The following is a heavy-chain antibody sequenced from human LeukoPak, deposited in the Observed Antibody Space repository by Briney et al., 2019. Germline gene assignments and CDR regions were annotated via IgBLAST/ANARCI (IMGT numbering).Heavy chain of an antibody. CDR2: ISAYNGST. D-gene: IGHD3-10*01. V-gene: IGHV1-18*01. CDR1: GYTFTSYG. CDR3: ARAGMDYYGSGSPSYFDY. J-gene: IGHJ4*02. Sequence: ASVKVSCKASGYTFTSYGISWVRQAPGQGLEWMGWISAYNGSTNYAQKLQGRVTMTTDTSTSTAYMELRSLRSDDTAVYYCARAGMDYYGSGSPSYFDYWGQGTLVTVSS.